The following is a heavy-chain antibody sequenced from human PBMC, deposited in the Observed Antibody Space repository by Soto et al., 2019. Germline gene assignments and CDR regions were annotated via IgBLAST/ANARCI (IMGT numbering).Heavy chain of an antibody. Sequence: PXGSLRLSCAASGFTFSTYSMNWVRQAPGKGLEWVSYISSSSSTIFYTDSVKGRFTVSRDNAKNSLYLQMNSLRAEDTAVYYCAIPTYYYDSSGPPAYWGQGTLVTVSS. J-gene: IGHJ4*02. CDR1: GFTFSTYS. V-gene: IGHV3-48*01. D-gene: IGHD3-22*01. CDR2: ISSSSSTI. CDR3: AIPTYYYDSSGPPAY.